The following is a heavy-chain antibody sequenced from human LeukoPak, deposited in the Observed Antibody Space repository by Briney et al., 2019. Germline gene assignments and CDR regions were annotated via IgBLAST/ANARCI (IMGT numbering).Heavy chain of an antibody. V-gene: IGHV4-34*01. Sequence: SETLSLTCAVSDGSFRGYYWNWIRQPPGKGLEWAGEIHSSGRTNYNPSLKSRLTLSVDTSKYQFSLKLSSVTAADTAVYYCARGRNYYESSGFYYYFDYWGQGTLVAVAS. CDR2: IHSSGRT. CDR1: DGSFRGYY. J-gene: IGHJ4*02. D-gene: IGHD3-22*01. CDR3: ARGRNYYESSGFYYYFDY.